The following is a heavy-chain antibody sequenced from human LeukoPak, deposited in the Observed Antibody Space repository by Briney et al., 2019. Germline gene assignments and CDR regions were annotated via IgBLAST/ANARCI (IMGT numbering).Heavy chain of an antibody. CDR1: GFTVSSNY. Sequence: GGSLRLSCAASGFTVSSNYMSWVRQAPGKGLEWVSVIYSGGSTYYADSVKGRFTISRDNSKNTLYLQMNSLRAEDTAVYYCARDSFLSSGWHDFDYWGQGTLVTVSS. J-gene: IGHJ4*02. V-gene: IGHV3-53*01. D-gene: IGHD6-19*01. CDR3: ARDSFLSSGWHDFDY. CDR2: IYSGGST.